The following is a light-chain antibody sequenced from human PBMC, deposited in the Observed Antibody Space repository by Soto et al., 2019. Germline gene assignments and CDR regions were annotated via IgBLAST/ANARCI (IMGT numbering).Light chain of an antibody. CDR1: QSVSSN. Sequence: EIVMTQSPATLSVSPGERATLSCRASQSVSSNLAWYQQKPGQAPRLLIYDASTRATGIPARFSGSGSGTEFTLTISSLQSEDFAVYYCQQYKNWWTFGQGTKVEI. CDR2: DAS. V-gene: IGKV3-15*01. CDR3: QQYKNWWT. J-gene: IGKJ1*01.